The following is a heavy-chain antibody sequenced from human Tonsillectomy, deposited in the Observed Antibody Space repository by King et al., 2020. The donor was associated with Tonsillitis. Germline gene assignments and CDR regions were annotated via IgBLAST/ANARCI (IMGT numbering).Heavy chain of an antibody. CDR2: ISSSSSYI. Sequence: VQLVESGGGLVKPGGSLRLSCAASGFTFSSYSMNWVRQAPGKGLEWVSSISSSSSYIYYADSVKGRFTISRDNAKNSLYLQMNSLRSEDTAVYYCASVPIWGDGDYFPYWGQGTPVPVAS. CDR1: GFTFSSYS. D-gene: IGHD3-16*01. V-gene: IGHV3-21*01. CDR3: ASVPIWGDGDYFPY. J-gene: IGHJ4*02.